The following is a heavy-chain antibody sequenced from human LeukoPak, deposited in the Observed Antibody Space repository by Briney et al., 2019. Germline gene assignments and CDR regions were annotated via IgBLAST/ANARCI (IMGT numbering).Heavy chain of an antibody. J-gene: IGHJ4*02. CDR1: GFTVSSNY. D-gene: IGHD2-21*02. Sequence: AGGSLRLSCAASGFTVSSNYMSWVRQAPGKGLEWVSVIYSGGSTYYADSVKGRFTISRDNSKNTLYLQMNSLRAEDTAVYYCARECGGDCSRSFDYWGQGTLVTVPS. CDR2: IYSGGST. V-gene: IGHV3-66*01. CDR3: ARECGGDCSRSFDY.